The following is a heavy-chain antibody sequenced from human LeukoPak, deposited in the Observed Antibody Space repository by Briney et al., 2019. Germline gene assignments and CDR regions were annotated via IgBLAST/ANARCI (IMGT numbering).Heavy chain of an antibody. CDR1: GFTFSSYG. J-gene: IGHJ4*02. V-gene: IGHV3-30*02. D-gene: IGHD1-7*01. Sequence: GGSLRLSCAASGFTFSSYGMHWVRQAPGKGLEWVAFIRYDGSNKYYADSVKGRFTISRDNSKNTLYPQMNSLRAEDTAVYYCAKGTIPDYWGQGTLVTVSS. CDR2: IRYDGSNK. CDR3: AKGTIPDY.